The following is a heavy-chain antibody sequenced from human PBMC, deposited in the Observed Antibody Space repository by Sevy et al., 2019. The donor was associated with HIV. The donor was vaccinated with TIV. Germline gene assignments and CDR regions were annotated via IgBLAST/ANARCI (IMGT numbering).Heavy chain of an antibody. CDR3: ARATNSNAFDL. D-gene: IGHD1-26*01. Sequence: TLSLTCTVSGGSISSGGYFWTWIRQHPRKGLEWIGPISYSGSTYYTPSLKSRVTISVDTSKNQFSLKLSSVTAADTAVYFCARATNSNAFDLWGQGTMVTVSS. V-gene: IGHV4-31*03. CDR1: GGSISSGGYF. CDR2: ISYSGST. J-gene: IGHJ3*01.